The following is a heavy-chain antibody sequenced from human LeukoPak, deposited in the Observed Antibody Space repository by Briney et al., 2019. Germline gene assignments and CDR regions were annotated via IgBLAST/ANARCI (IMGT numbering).Heavy chain of an antibody. V-gene: IGHV4-34*01. CDR2: INHSGRT. J-gene: IGHJ4*02. CDR3: ARDPCSTINCPLRF. D-gene: IGHD2/OR15-2a*01. Sequence: SETLSLTCGVYGGFLSGSYCTWIRQSPEKGLEWIGKINHSGRTNYNPSLGGRATISVDTSKTQFSLKLRSVTAADTAVYYCARDPCSTINCPLRFWGQGTLVTVFS. CDR1: GGFLSGSY.